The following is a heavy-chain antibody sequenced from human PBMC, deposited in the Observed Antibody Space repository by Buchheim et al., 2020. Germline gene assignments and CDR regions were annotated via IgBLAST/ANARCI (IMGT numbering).Heavy chain of an antibody. D-gene: IGHD3-3*01. Sequence: QVQLVESGGGVVQPGRSLRLSCAASGFTFSSYGMHWVRQAPGKGLEWVAVISYDGSNKYYADSVKGRFTISRDNSKNTLYLQMNSLRAEDTAVYYCAKDRDLFWSGYYDAFDIWGQGT. V-gene: IGHV3-30*18. CDR1: GFTFSSYG. J-gene: IGHJ3*02. CDR3: AKDRDLFWSGYYDAFDI. CDR2: ISYDGSNK.